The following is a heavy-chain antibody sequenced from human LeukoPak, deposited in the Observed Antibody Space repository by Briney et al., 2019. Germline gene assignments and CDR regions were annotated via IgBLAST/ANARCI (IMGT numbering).Heavy chain of an antibody. V-gene: IGHV4-59*01. CDR3: AGQTDVVVISG. D-gene: IGHD3-22*01. CDR1: GGSIGSYF. Sequence: SETLSLTCTISGGSIGSYFWNWIRQSPGKGLQWIGYINYSGSTNYNPSLESRVSISVDTSKNQVSLRLRSVTAADTAVYYCAGQTDVVVISGWGQGTLVTVSS. CDR2: INYSGST. J-gene: IGHJ4*02.